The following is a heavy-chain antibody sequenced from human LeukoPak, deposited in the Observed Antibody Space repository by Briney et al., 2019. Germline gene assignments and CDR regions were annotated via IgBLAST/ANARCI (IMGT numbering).Heavy chain of an antibody. Sequence: SQTLSLTCTVSGGSLSSYYWICIRQPPGKGLEWIGYIYYSGSINYNPSLKSRVTISVDTSKNQFSLKVSSVTAADTAVYYCARGNWYLDYWGQGTLVTVSS. CDR1: GGSLSSYY. D-gene: IGHD1-1*01. J-gene: IGHJ4*02. CDR2: IYYSGSI. CDR3: ARGNWYLDY. V-gene: IGHV4-59*01.